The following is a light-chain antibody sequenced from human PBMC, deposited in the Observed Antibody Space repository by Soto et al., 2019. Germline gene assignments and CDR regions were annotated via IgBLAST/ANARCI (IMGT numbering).Light chain of an antibody. V-gene: IGKV3-11*01. CDR2: DAS. J-gene: IGKJ3*01. Sequence: EFVLTQSPATLSLSPGERATLSCRASQSVDNYLAWYQQKPGQAPRLLIYDASNRATGIPDRFSGSGSGTDFTLTISSLEPEDFAVYYCQQRSNWPPLFGPGTKVDI. CDR1: QSVDNY. CDR3: QQRSNWPPL.